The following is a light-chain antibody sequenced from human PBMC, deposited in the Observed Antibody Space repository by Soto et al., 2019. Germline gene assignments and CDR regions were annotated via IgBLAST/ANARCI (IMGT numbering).Light chain of an antibody. J-gene: IGKJ1*01. CDR2: DAS. Sequence: EVVLTQSPGTLSSSPGERATLSCGASQSVTSNYLAWYQQKRGQAPRLLIYDASKRATGIPARFSGSGSGTDFTLSISSLEPEDFAVYYCQQRTDWPPWTFGQGTKVDIK. CDR3: QQRTDWPPWT. V-gene: IGKV3-11*01. CDR1: QSVTSNY.